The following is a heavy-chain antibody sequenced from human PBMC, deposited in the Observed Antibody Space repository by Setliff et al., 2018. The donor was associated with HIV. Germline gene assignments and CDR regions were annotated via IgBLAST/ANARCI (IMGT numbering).Heavy chain of an antibody. V-gene: IGHV4-39*07. CDR2: IAYSGTTMYT. CDR1: GGSFIGSSFQ. Sequence: PSETLSLTCTVSGGSFIGSSFQSTWIRQTPGKGLEWIADIAYSGTTMYTNYNPSLESRVIISEDTSRDQFFLKLTSVTADYTGIYFCARGSPFAYWGQGLLVNVSS. J-gene: IGHJ4*02. CDR3: ARGSPFAY.